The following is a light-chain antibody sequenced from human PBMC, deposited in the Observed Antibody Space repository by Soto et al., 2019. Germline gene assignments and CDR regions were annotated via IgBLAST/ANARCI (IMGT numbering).Light chain of an antibody. CDR1: QPISLY. Sequence: DIQMTQSPSSLSASVGDTITITCRASQPISLYLSWYQQKPGKAPQLLMSATSRLQSGVPSRFSGSGSGTGFTLNITSLQPEEFATYYCQHSYTTPITFGGGTRVQI. J-gene: IGKJ4*01. CDR2: ATS. CDR3: QHSYTTPIT. V-gene: IGKV1-39*01.